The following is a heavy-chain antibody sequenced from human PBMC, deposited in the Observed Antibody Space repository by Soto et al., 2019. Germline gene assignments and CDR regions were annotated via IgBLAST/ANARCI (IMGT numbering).Heavy chain of an antibody. Sequence: QVQLVQSGAEVKNPGASVKVSCKASGYSFTRYGIGWARQAPGQGLEWMGWINAYNGNTNYAQNLQGRLTLTTDTPXTTAYMELRSLRSNDTGIYYCAMVDVYVTPSPQDVWGQGTTVTVSS. CDR3: AMVDVYVTPSPQDV. J-gene: IGHJ6*02. D-gene: IGHD3-16*01. CDR1: GYSFTRYG. CDR2: INAYNGNT. V-gene: IGHV1-18*01.